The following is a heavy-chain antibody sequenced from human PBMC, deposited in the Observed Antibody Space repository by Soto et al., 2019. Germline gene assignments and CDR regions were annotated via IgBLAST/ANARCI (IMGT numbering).Heavy chain of an antibody. Sequence: SETLSLTCTVSGGSISSSSYYWGWIRQPPGKGLEWIGSIYYSGSTYYNPSLKSRVTISVDTSKNQFSLKLSSVTAADTAVYYCARQAYCSSTSCYLDNWFDPWGQGTLVTVSS. CDR3: ARQAYCSSTSCYLDNWFDP. J-gene: IGHJ5*02. D-gene: IGHD2-2*01. CDR1: GGSISSSSYY. V-gene: IGHV4-39*01. CDR2: IYYSGST.